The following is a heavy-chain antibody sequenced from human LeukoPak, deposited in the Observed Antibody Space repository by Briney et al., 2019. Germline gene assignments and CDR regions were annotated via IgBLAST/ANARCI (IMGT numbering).Heavy chain of an antibody. J-gene: IGHJ6*02. CDR1: GFTFSSYA. V-gene: IGHV3-64D*06. CDR2: ISSNGGST. CDR3: ARGGSGYGDYYYFYAMDV. Sequence: GGSLRLSCSASGFTFSSYAMHWVRQAPGKGLEYVSAISSNGGSTYYADSVKGRFTISRDNSKNTLYLQMSSLRDEDTAVYYCARGGSGYGDYYYFYAMDVWGQGTTVTVSS. D-gene: IGHD3-22*01.